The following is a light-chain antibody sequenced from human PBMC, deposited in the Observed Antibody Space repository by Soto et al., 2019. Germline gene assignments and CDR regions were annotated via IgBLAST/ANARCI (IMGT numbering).Light chain of an antibody. J-gene: IGLJ1*01. V-gene: IGLV2-14*01. CDR2: DVI. CDR1: SSDVGGYNY. Sequence: QSARTQPASVSGSPGQSLTISCTGTSSDVGGYNYVAWYQQHPGKAPKLIIYDVINRPSGVSNRFSGSKSGNTASLTISGLQAEDEADYYCSSYTSSHTYVFGSGTKVTVL. CDR3: SSYTSSHTYV.